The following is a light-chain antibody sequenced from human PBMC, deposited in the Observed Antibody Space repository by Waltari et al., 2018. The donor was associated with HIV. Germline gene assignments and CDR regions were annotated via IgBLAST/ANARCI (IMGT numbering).Light chain of an antibody. CDR1: SSNIGAGFD. Sequence: QSVLPQPPSVSGAPGQRVTISCTGSSSNIGAGFDVHWYQQLPGTVPKLLIYGNSNRPSGVPHRFSGSKSGTSASLAITGLQAEDEADYYCQSYDRSLSGYVVFGGGTKLTVL. V-gene: IGLV1-40*01. CDR2: GNS. J-gene: IGLJ2*01. CDR3: QSYDRSLSGYVV.